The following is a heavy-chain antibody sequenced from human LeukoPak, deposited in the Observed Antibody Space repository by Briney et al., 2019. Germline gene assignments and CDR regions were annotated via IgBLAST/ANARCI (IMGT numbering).Heavy chain of an antibody. CDR2: INPNSGCT. D-gene: IGHD4-17*01. CDR1: GYTFTGYY. Sequence: ASVKVSCKASGYTFTGYYMHWVRQAPGQGLEWMGWINPNSGCTNYAQKFQGRVTMTRDTSISTAYMELSRLRSDDTAVYYCAREGGDYGDQPPDYWGQGTLVTVSS. J-gene: IGHJ4*02. CDR3: AREGGDYGDQPPDY. V-gene: IGHV1-2*02.